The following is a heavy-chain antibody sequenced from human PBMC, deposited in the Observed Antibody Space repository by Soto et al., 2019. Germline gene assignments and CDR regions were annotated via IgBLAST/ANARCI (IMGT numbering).Heavy chain of an antibody. CDR3: AREGWPLLQTGMDV. CDR1: GFTFRSYS. D-gene: IGHD2-15*01. Sequence: EVQLVESGGGLKQPGGSLRLSCAASGFTFRSYSMNWVRQAPGKGLEWVSYISSSNRTINYADSVKGRFIISRDNAKNSLYLQMHRLRDEDPAVYYCAREGWPLLQTGMDVWGQGTTVTVSS. CDR2: ISSSNRTI. J-gene: IGHJ6*02. V-gene: IGHV3-48*02.